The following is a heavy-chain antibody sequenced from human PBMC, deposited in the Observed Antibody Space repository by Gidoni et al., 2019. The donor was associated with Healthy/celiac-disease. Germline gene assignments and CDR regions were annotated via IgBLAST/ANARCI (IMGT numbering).Heavy chain of an antibody. CDR2: NYYSWTT. CDR3: AGRGYDFCSGDYDYSNWFDP. Sequence: QLLLQESGPGLVKLSETLSLACTVSGGSISSSSYYWGWIRQPPGKGLEWIGSNYYSWTTYYNPSLKSLVTIAVDTSKVQFSLKLLSVTAADTAVYYCAGRGYDFCSGDYDYSNWFDPWGQGTLVTVSS. V-gene: IGHV4-39*01. D-gene: IGHD3-3*01. CDR1: GGSISSSSYY. J-gene: IGHJ5*02.